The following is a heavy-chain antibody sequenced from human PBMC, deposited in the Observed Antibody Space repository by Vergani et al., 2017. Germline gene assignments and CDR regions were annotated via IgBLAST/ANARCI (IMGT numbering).Heavy chain of an antibody. CDR1: GYIFSNFW. Sequence: EKQLVQSGSETKKPGESLKISCQAFGYIFSNFWIGWVRQMPGKGLEWMGLIFPGDSQIRSSLSFQGRVTISADKSISTAYLQWYSLQASDTAMYYCARLGDGYYYHGFDIWGQGTAVTVSS. J-gene: IGHJ3*02. V-gene: IGHV5-51*01. CDR2: IFPGDSQI. D-gene: IGHD3-3*01. CDR3: ARLGDGYYYHGFDI.